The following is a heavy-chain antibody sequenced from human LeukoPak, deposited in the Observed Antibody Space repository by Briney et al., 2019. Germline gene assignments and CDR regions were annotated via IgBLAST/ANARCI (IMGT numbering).Heavy chain of an antibody. D-gene: IGHD5-18*01. Sequence: ASVKASCKVSGYTLTESSMHWVRQAPGKGLEWMGGFDPEDGETIYAQKFQGRVTMTEDTSTDTAYMELSSLRSEDTAVYYCARGPPIRGYRYGYDTGYYYSYSMDVWGKGTTVTISS. CDR2: FDPEDGET. V-gene: IGHV1-24*01. J-gene: IGHJ6*03. CDR1: GYTLTESS. CDR3: ARGPPIRGYRYGYDTGYYYSYSMDV.